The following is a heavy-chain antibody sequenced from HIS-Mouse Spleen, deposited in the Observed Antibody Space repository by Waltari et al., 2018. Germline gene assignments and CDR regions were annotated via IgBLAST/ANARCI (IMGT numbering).Heavy chain of an antibody. CDR1: GGSISISSYY. D-gene: IGHD6-13*01. Sequence: QLQLQESGPGLVKPSATRSLTCPVSGGSISISSYYWGWIRQPPGKGLEWIGSIYYSGSTYYNPSLKSRVTISVDTSKNQFSLKLSSVTAADTAVYYCAREIPYSSSWYDWYFDLWGRGTLVTVSS. J-gene: IGHJ2*01. V-gene: IGHV4-39*07. CDR2: IYYSGST. CDR3: AREIPYSSSWYDWYFDL.